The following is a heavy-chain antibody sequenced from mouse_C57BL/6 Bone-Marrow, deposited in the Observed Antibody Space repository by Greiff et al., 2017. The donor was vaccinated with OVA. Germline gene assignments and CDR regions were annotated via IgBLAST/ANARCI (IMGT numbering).Heavy chain of an antibody. CDR2: IDPSYSYT. V-gene: IGHV1-69*01. D-gene: IGHD1-1*01. CDR1: GYTFTRYW. CDR3: ARPSTTVVEVWYFDV. Sequence: QVQLQQPGAELVMPGASVKLSCKASGYTFTRYWMHWVTQRPGQGLEWIVEIDPSYSYTNYNQTFKGKSTLTVYKSSSTAYMQLSSLTSEDSAVYYCARPSTTVVEVWYFDVWGTGTTVTVSS. J-gene: IGHJ1*03.